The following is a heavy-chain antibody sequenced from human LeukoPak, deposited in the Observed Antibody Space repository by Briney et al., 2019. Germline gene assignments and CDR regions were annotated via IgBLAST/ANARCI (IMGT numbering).Heavy chain of an antibody. CDR1: GYTFTSYD. CDR2: MNPNSGNT. D-gene: IGHD6-19*01. Sequence: ASVKVSCKASGYTFTSYDINWVRQATGQGLEWMGWMNPNSGNTGYAQKFQGRVTVTRNTSTSTAYMELSSLRSEDTAVYYCARGTRYSSGWYWFDPWGQGTLVTVSS. V-gene: IGHV1-8*01. CDR3: ARGTRYSSGWYWFDP. J-gene: IGHJ5*02.